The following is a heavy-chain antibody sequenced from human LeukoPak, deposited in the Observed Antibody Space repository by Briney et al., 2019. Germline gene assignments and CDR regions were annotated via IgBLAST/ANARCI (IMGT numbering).Heavy chain of an antibody. CDR2: ISGSGGST. CDR1: GFTFSNYA. Sequence: GGSLRLSWAASGFTFSNYAMSGVRQAPGKGLEWVPGISGSGGSTYYADSVKGRFTISRDNSKNTLYPQMNSLRAEDTAIYYCAKDRNAYSSGWYDYWGQGTLVTVSS. J-gene: IGHJ4*02. V-gene: IGHV3-23*01. CDR3: AKDRNAYSSGWYDY. D-gene: IGHD6-19*01.